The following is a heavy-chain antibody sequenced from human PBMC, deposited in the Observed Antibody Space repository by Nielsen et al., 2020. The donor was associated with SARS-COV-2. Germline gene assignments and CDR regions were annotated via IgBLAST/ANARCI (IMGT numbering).Heavy chain of an antibody. CDR2: INPSGGST. Sequence: ASVKVSCKASGYTFTSYYMHWVRQAPGQGLEWMGIINPSGGSTSYAQKFQGRVTMTRDTSTGTVYMELSSLRSDDTAVYYCARVGAGYSSRDATAFDYWGQGTLVTVSS. D-gene: IGHD6-13*01. CDR1: GYTFTSYY. V-gene: IGHV1-46*01. CDR3: ARVGAGYSSRDATAFDY. J-gene: IGHJ4*02.